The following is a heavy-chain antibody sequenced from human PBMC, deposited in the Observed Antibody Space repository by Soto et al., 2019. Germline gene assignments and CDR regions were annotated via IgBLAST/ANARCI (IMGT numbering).Heavy chain of an antibody. CDR1: GGSISSGNSYA. CDR2: ISHTGRT. J-gene: IGHJ5*02. CDR3: ARAVAPYLGTWFDP. Sequence: QLQLQESGSGLVKPSQTLSLTCAVSGGSISSGNSYAWSWIRQPPGKGLEWIGSISHTGRTSYNPSLKGRVPMSVDKSKNQFSLKLSSVTAADMAVYYCARAVAPYLGTWFDPWGQGRLVIVSS. D-gene: IGHD3-16*01. V-gene: IGHV4-30-2*01.